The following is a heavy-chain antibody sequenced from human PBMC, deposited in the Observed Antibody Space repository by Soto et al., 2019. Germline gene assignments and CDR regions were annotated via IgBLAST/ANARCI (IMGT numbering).Heavy chain of an antibody. J-gene: IGHJ4*02. CDR1: GFTVSNNY. D-gene: IGHD3-10*01. CDR3: ATPPGGGGY. Sequence: EVQLVESGGGLIQPGGSLRLSCAVSGFTVSNNYMSWVRQAPGKGLEGVSVIYSGGYTAYGDSVKGRFTISRDNSKNTPFLKMKSLGAADPAVSSVATPPGGGGYWGQGTLVTVSS. V-gene: IGHV3-53*01. CDR2: IYSGGYT.